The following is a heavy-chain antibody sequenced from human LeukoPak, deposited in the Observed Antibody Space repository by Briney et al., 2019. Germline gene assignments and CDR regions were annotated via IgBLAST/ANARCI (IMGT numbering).Heavy chain of an antibody. V-gene: IGHV4-59*01. CDR3: ARLFFDYSDGGVSYGGPHLPD. Sequence: SGTLSLTCTVSGDSINSYSWTWIRQPPGKGLEWIGYIHDRGFTNYTPSLTSRLTISRDTSKNQVSLSLTSVTAADTAVYVCARLFFDYSDGGVSYGGPHLPDWGQGTLVSVSS. CDR2: IHDRGFT. CDR1: GDSINSYS. J-gene: IGHJ4*02. D-gene: IGHD3-22*01.